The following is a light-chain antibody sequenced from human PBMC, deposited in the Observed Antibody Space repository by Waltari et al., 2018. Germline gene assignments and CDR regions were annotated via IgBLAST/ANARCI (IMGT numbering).Light chain of an antibody. Sequence: SSELTQDPTVSVAMGQTVRITCQGNRLRSYYANWYQQRPGQAPILVFSGNNNRPSGVPDRFSGSSSDNTAVLTITGAQAEDEASYYCHSRDASGVGGSFGGGTKLTVL. CDR1: RLRSYY. J-gene: IGLJ2*01. CDR3: HSRDASGVGGS. CDR2: GNN. V-gene: IGLV3-19*01.